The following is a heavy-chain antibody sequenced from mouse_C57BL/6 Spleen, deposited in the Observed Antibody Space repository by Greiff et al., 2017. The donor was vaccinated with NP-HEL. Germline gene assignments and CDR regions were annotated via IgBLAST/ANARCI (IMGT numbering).Heavy chain of an antibody. V-gene: IGHV1-76*01. D-gene: IGHD1-1*01. CDR2: IYPGSGNT. J-gene: IGHJ2*01. CDR1: GYTFTDYY. Sequence: QVQLQQSGAELVRPGASVKLSCKASGYTFTDYYINWVKQRPGQGLEWIARIYPGSGNTYYNEKFKGKATLTAEKSSSTAYMQLSSLTSEDSAVYVCARTTTVVSYYFDYWGQGTTLTVSS. CDR3: ARTTTVVSYYFDY.